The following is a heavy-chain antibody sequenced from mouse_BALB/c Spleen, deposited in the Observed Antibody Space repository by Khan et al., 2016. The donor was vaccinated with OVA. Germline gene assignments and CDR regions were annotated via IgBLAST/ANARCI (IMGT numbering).Heavy chain of an antibody. V-gene: IGHV2-3*01. CDR2: IWGDGST. CDR3: AKFTPDYYSMDY. J-gene: IGHJ4*01. CDR1: GFSLTTYG. D-gene: IGHD1-1*01. Sequence: QMQLDESEPGLVAPSQSLSITCTVSGFSLTTYGVSWVRQPPGKGLDWLGVIWGDGSTNYHSTLISRLIISKDNSKSQVFLKLNSLQTDDTATYYCAKFTPDYYSMDYWGQGTSVTVSS.